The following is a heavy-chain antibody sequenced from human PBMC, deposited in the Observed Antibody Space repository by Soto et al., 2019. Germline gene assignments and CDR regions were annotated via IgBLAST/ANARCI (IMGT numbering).Heavy chain of an antibody. D-gene: IGHD1-26*01. V-gene: IGHV4-31*02. J-gene: IGHJ4*02. CDR2: IYYSGSA. CDR1: GASISYGGFS. CDR3: ARLGLVGAIDY. Sequence: PSETLSLTCTVSGASISYGGFSWSWIRQSPGKGLEWIGFIYYSGSAHYNPSLKSRVTISVDTSKNQFSLKLSSVTAADTAVYYCARLGLVGAIDYWGQGTLVTVSS.